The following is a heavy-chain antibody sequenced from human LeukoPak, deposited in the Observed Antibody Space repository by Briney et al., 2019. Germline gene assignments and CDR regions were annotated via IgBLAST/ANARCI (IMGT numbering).Heavy chain of an antibody. Sequence: GGSLRLSCAASGFTFSSYEMNWVRQAPGKGLEWVSYSSTSGDTIYYADSVKGRFTISRDNAKNSLYLQMNSLRAEDTAVYYCAREIAAVYYYYYGMDVWGQGTTVTVSS. CDR2: SSTSGDTI. CDR1: GFTFSSYE. J-gene: IGHJ6*02. D-gene: IGHD6-13*01. CDR3: AREIAAVYYYYYGMDV. V-gene: IGHV3-48*03.